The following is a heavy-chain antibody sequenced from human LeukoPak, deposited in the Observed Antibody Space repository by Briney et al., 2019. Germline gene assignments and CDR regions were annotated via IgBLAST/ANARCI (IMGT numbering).Heavy chain of an antibody. CDR3: ARGLSAAVDY. CDR2: IYYSVST. CDR1: GASIISTTYY. D-gene: IGHD6-13*01. J-gene: IGHJ4*02. Sequence: SETLSLTCTVSGASIISTTYYWGWIRQPPGKGLEWIGRIYYSVSTYYTPSLKSRVTISVDTSKNQFSLKLSSVTAADTAVYYCARGLSAAVDYWGQGTLVTVSS. V-gene: IGHV4-39*01.